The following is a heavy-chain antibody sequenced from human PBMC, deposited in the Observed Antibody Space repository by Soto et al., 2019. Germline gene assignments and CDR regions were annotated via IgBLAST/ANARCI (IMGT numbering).Heavy chain of an antibody. D-gene: IGHD3-22*01. V-gene: IGHV3-48*02. CDR1: GFTFSSHS. CDR3: ARDPDYYDSSRSYPEYFQH. Sequence: GGSLRLSCAASGFTFSSHSMNWVRQAPGKGLEWVSYISSSSSTIYYADSVKGRFTISRDNAKNSLYLQMNSLRDEDTAVYYCARDPDYYDSSRSYPEYFQHWGQGTLVTVSS. CDR2: ISSSSSTI. J-gene: IGHJ1*01.